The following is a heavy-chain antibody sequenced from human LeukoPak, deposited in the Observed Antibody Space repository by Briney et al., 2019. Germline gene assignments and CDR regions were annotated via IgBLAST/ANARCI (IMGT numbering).Heavy chain of an antibody. D-gene: IGHD3-22*01. CDR3: AKDIKGDYYDSSGYYYD. J-gene: IGHJ4*02. V-gene: IGHV3-30-3*01. Sequence: GGSLRLSCAASGFTFSSYAMHWVRQAPGKGLEWVAVISYDGSNKYYADSVKGRFTISRDNSKNTLYLQMNSLRAEDTAVYYCAKDIKGDYYDSSGYYYDWGQGTLVAVSS. CDR1: GFTFSSYA. CDR2: ISYDGSNK.